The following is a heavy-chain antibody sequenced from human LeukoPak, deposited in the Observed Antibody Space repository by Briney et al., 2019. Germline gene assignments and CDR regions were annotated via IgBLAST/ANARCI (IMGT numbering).Heavy chain of an antibody. CDR3: ARRSGSYPSNYYYYYMDV. V-gene: IGHV1-18*01. D-gene: IGHD1-26*01. J-gene: IGHJ6*03. Sequence: GASVKVSCKASGYTFTSYGISWVRQAPGQGLEWMGWISAYNGNTYYAQKLQGRVTMTTDTSTSTAYMELRSLRSDDTAVYYCARRSGSYPSNYYYYYMDVWGKGTTVTVSS. CDR2: ISAYNGNT. CDR1: GYTFTSYG.